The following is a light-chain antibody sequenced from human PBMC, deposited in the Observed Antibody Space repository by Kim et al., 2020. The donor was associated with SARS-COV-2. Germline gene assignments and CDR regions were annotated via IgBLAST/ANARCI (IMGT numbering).Light chain of an antibody. V-gene: IGKV3-15*01. Sequence: EIVMTQSPATLSVSPGERATLSCRASQSVSSSLAWYQQKPGQAPRLLIYGASTRATGIPARFSGSGSGTEFTLTISSLQSEDFAVYYCHQYNNWPPAWTFGQGTKVEIK. CDR2: GAS. J-gene: IGKJ1*01. CDR3: HQYNNWPPAWT. CDR1: QSVSSS.